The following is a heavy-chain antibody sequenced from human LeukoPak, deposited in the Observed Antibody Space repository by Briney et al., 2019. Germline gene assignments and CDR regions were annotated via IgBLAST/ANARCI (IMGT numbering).Heavy chain of an antibody. Sequence: PGGSLRLSCAASGFTFSSYSMNWVRQAPGKGLECVSYISSSSSTIYYADSVKGRFTISRDNAKNSLYLQMNSLRAEDTAVYYCARGARWLVRSPNWFDPWGQGTLVTVSS. CDR3: ARGARWLVRSPNWFDP. V-gene: IGHV3-48*01. CDR2: ISSSSSTI. D-gene: IGHD6-19*01. CDR1: GFTFSSYS. J-gene: IGHJ5*02.